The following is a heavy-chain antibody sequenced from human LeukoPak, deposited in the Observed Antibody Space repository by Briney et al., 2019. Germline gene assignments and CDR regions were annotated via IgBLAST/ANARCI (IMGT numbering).Heavy chain of an antibody. Sequence: PGGSLRLSCAASGFTFSSYWMSWVRQAPGKGLEWVGRIKSKTDGGTTDYAASVKGRFTISRDDSKNTLYLQMNSLKTEDTAVYYCTTYYYGSGSYYNYYYYYMDVWGKGTTVTVSS. CDR3: TTYYYGSGSYYNYYYYYMDV. J-gene: IGHJ6*03. V-gene: IGHV3-15*01. D-gene: IGHD3-10*01. CDR1: GFTFSSYW. CDR2: IKSKTDGGTT.